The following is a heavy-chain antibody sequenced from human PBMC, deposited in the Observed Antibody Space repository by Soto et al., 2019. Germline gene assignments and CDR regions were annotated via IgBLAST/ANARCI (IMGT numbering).Heavy chain of an antibody. CDR1: DFTFSDYL. CDR2: ITNDGTGT. V-gene: IGHV3-11*01. Sequence: GGSLRLSCAASDFTFSDYLMSWIRQTPGKGLEWISYITNDGTGTSYADSVKGRFTISRDNDKNTLYLQMNSLRAEDTAVYYCARNTIPLPHYGGQGTRFTVSS. J-gene: IGHJ4*02. D-gene: IGHD1-1*01. CDR3: ARNTIPLPHY.